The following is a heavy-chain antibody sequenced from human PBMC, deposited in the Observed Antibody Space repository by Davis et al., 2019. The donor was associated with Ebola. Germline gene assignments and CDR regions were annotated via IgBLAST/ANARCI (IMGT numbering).Heavy chain of an antibody. Sequence: PGGSLRLSCAASGFTFSSYAMSWVRQAPGKGLEWVSSISSSSSYIYYADSVKGRFTISRDNAKNSLYLQMNSLRAEDTAVYYCAREAFSSSGWYGLDYWGQGTLVTVSS. J-gene: IGHJ4*02. D-gene: IGHD6-19*01. CDR2: ISSSSSYI. CDR1: GFTFSSYA. V-gene: IGHV3-21*01. CDR3: AREAFSSSGWYGLDY.